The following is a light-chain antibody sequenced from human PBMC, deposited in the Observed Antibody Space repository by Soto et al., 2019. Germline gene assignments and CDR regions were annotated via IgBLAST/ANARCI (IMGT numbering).Light chain of an antibody. V-gene: IGLV2-11*01. CDR2: DVS. J-gene: IGLJ2*01. CDR1: SSDVGGYNY. CDR3: CSYAGSYGVV. Sequence: QYALTQPRSVSGSPGQSVTISCTGTSSDVGGYNYVSWYQQHPGKAPKLMIYDVSKRPSGVPDRFSGSKSGNTASLTISGLQAEDEADYYCCSYAGSYGVVFGGGTKLTVL.